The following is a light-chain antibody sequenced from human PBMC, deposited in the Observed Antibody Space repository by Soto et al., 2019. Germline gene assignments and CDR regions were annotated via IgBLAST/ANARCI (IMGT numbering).Light chain of an antibody. CDR3: QHYNNWST. J-gene: IGKJ5*01. Sequence: EIVMTQSPATLSVSPGERATLSCRASQSVSSSLAWYQQRPGQAPRLLIYGASTRATDIPARFSGSGSGTEFTLTIINLQSEDFAIYYCQHYNNWSTFGQGTRLEIK. V-gene: IGKV3-15*01. CDR1: QSVSSS. CDR2: GAS.